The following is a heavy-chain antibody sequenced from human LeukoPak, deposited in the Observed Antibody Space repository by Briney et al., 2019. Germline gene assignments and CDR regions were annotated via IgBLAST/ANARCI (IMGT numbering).Heavy chain of an antibody. CDR3: ARSGYCSSTSCYAPDQPWPGKNWYFDL. D-gene: IGHD2-2*01. CDR2: IIPIFGTA. Sequence: ASVKVSCKASGGTFSSYAISWVRQAPGQGLEWMGRIIPIFGTANYAQKFQGRVTITTDESTSTAYMELSSPRSEDTAVYYCARSGYCSSTSCYAPDQPWPGKNWYFDLWGRGTLVTVSS. V-gene: IGHV1-69*05. J-gene: IGHJ2*01. CDR1: GGTFSSYA.